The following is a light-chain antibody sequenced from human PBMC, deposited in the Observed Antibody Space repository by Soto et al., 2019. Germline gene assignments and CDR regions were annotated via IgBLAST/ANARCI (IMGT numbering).Light chain of an antibody. V-gene: IGKV3-20*01. CDR1: QSVSSSY. Sequence: EIVLTQSPGTLSLXPGERATLSCRASQSVSSSYLAWYQQKPGQAPRLLIYGASSRATGIPDRFSGGGSGTDFTLTISRLEPEDFAVYYCQQYGSSPETFGQGTKVDIK. J-gene: IGKJ1*01. CDR3: QQYGSSPET. CDR2: GAS.